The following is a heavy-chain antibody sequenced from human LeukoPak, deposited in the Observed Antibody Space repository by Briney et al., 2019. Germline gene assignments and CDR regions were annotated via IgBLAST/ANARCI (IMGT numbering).Heavy chain of an antibody. V-gene: IGHV1-69*13. CDR1: VGTFSSYA. CDR3: ARALAVLVIVGARGLWFAP. CDR2: IIPIFGTA. J-gene: IGHJ5*02. D-gene: IGHD1-26*01. Sequence: SSVKVSCKASVGTFSSYAISWVRQAPGQGLEWMGGIIPIFGTANYEQKLQGRVKITAGEVTRPAYMEPSSLRSEDTAVYYCARALAVLVIVGARGLWFAPWGQGTLVTVSS.